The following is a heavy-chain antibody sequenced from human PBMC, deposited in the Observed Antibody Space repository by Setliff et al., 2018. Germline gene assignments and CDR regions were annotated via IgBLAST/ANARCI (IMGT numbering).Heavy chain of an antibody. CDR2: IYVGGRT. D-gene: IGHD1-26*01. V-gene: IGHV3-66*04. Sequence: PGGSLSLSCAGAGFAVNSNFMTWVRQAPGKGLEWVSVIYVGGRTFYADSVKGRFSISRDDSKDTVYLHLNNLRVEDTGVYYCARQSAVGGSNVKDGTYYGVDAWGQGIMVTVSS. CDR3: ARQSAVGGSNVKDGTYYGVDA. J-gene: IGHJ6*02. CDR1: GFAVNSNF.